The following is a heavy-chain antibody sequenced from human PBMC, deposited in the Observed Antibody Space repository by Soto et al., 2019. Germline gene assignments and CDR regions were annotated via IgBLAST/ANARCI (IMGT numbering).Heavy chain of an antibody. V-gene: IGHV5-51*01. Sequence: GESLKISCKGSGYSFTSYWIGWVRQMPGKGLEWMGIIYPGDSDTRYSPSFQGQVTISADKSISTAYLQWSSLKASDTAMYYCARHDKVTIFGVVIIGYMDVWGKGTTVTVSS. D-gene: IGHD3-3*01. CDR2: IYPGDSDT. CDR1: GYSFTSYW. J-gene: IGHJ6*03. CDR3: ARHDKVTIFGVVIIGYMDV.